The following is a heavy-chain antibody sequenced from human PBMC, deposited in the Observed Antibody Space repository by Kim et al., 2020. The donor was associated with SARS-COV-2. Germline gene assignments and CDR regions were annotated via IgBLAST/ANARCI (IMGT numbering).Heavy chain of an antibody. CDR3: ARRRWFGESAEPSYNW. CDR1: GGSISSSSYY. J-gene: IGHJ5*01. CDR2: IYYSGST. Sequence: SETLSLTCTVSGGSISSSSYYWGWIRQPPGKGLEWIGSIYYSGSTYYNPSLKSRVTISVDTSKNQFSLKLSSVTAADTAVYYCARRRWFGESAEPSYNW. V-gene: IGHV4-39*01. D-gene: IGHD3-10*01.